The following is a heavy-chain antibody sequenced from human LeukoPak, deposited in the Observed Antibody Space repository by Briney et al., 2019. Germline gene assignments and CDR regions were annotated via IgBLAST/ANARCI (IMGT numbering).Heavy chain of an antibody. CDR1: GFTVSNKY. V-gene: IGHV3-53*01. CDR3: ARGPFLSGYLDAFDI. CDR2: IYSDGRT. D-gene: IGHD3-22*01. J-gene: IGHJ3*02. Sequence: GGSLRLSCAASGFTVSNKYMTWVRQAPGKGLEWVSLIYSDGRTYYADSVKGRCTISRDNSKNTLYLQMNSLRVEDTAVYYCARGPFLSGYLDAFDIWGQGTVVTVSS.